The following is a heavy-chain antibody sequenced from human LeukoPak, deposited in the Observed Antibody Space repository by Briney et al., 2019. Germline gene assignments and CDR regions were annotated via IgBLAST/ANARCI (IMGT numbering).Heavy chain of an antibody. V-gene: IGHV4-39*07. J-gene: IGHJ4*02. CDR3: ARVGRDGYNWAHDY. Sequence: PSETLSLTCTVSGGSISSSSYYWGWIRQPPGKGLEWIGSIYYSGSTYYNPSLKSRVTISVDTSKNQFSLKLSSVTAADTAVYYCARVGRDGYNWAHDYWGQGTLVTVSS. CDR2: IYYSGST. CDR1: GGSISSSSYY. D-gene: IGHD5-24*01.